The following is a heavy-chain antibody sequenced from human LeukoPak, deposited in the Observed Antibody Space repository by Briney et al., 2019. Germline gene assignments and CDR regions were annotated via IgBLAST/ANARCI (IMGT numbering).Heavy chain of an antibody. D-gene: IGHD1-26*01. CDR3: AREKVGARPEYYYYYYMDV. V-gene: IGHV3-48*03. J-gene: IGHJ6*03. CDR2: ISSIGSTI. Sequence: GGSLRLSCAASGFTFSSYEMNWVRQAPGKGLEWVSYISSIGSTIYYADSVKGRFTISRDNAKNSLYLQMNSLRAEDTAVYYCAREKVGARPEYYYYYYMDVWGKGTTVTISS. CDR1: GFTFSSYE.